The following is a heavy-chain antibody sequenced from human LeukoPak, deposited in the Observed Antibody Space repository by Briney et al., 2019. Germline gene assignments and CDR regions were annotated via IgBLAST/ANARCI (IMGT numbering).Heavy chain of an antibody. V-gene: IGHV4-39*02. CDR2: IYYSGST. J-gene: IGHJ4*02. CDR3: AREPLWLVLYYFDY. D-gene: IGHD6-19*01. CDR1: GGSISSYY. Sequence: SETLSLTCTVSGGSISSYYWSWIRQPPGKGLEWIGSIYYSGSTYYNPSLKSRVTISVDTSKNQFSLKLSSVTAADTAVYYCAREPLWLVLYYFDYWGQGTLVTVSS.